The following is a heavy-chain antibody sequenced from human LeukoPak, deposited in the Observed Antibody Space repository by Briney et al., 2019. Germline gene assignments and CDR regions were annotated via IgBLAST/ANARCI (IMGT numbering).Heavy chain of an antibody. V-gene: IGHV4-59*11. CDR3: ARDLVTVTKGFDI. D-gene: IGHD4-17*01. Sequence: SETLSLTCAVSDDSFSSHYWTWIRQPPGKGLEWIGYISYIGSTNYNPSLKSRDTISIDTSKNQFSLKLSSVTAADTAVYYCARDLVTVTKGFDIWGQGTMVSVSS. J-gene: IGHJ3*02. CDR1: DDSFSSHY. CDR2: ISYIGST.